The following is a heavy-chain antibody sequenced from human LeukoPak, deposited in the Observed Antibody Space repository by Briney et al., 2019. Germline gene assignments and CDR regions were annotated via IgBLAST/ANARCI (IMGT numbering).Heavy chain of an antibody. CDR1: GFTFTDWY. V-gene: IGHV3-11*06. J-gene: IGHJ4*02. CDR3: VKTAVRDGGK. D-gene: IGHD1-1*01. CDR2: ISSSSSDI. Sequence: GGSLRLSCAASGFTFTDWYMSWIRQAPGKGLEWLSYISSSSSDISYADSVKGRFTISRDNAKKSLYLQMNSLRAEDTATYYCVKTAVRDGGKWGQGTLVTVSS.